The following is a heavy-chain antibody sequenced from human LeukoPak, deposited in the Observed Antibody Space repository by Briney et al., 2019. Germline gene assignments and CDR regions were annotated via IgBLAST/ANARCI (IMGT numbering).Heavy chain of an antibody. CDR1: GFTFSSYE. V-gene: IGHV3-23*01. J-gene: IGHJ4*02. CDR3: AKDRGITMVRGVKMGY. CDR2: ISGSGGST. D-gene: IGHD3-10*01. Sequence: GGSLRLSCAASGFTFSSYEMSWVRQAPGKGLEWVSAISGSGGSTYYADSVKGRFTISRDNSKNTLYLQMNSLRAEDTAVYYCAKDRGITMVRGVKMGYWGQGTLVTVSS.